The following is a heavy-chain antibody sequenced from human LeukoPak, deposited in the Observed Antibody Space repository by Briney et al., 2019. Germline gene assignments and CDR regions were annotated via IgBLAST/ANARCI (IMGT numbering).Heavy chain of an antibody. Sequence: GESLKISCKGSGYSFTSSCISWVRQMPGEGLEWMGRIDPSDSYTNYSPSFQGHVTISADKSNSTAYLQWSSMKASDTAMYYCVRVVPAAIFMDVWGKGTTVTVSS. CDR1: GYSFTSSC. V-gene: IGHV5-10-1*01. J-gene: IGHJ6*04. CDR3: VRVVPAAIFMDV. D-gene: IGHD2-2*01. CDR2: IDPSDSYT.